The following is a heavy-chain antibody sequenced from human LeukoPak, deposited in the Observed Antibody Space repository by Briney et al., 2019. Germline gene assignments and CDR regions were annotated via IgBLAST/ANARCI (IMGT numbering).Heavy chain of an antibody. CDR2: ISWNSGGI. CDR1: GFTFDDYA. CDR3: AKAGLWSGFDY. Sequence: PGGSLRLSCAASGFTFDDYAMHWVRQAPGKGLEWVSGISWNSGGIGYADSVKGRFTISRDNAKNSLYLQMNSLRAEDIALYYWAKAGLWSGFDYWGQGTLVTVSS. V-gene: IGHV3-9*03. J-gene: IGHJ4*02. D-gene: IGHD5-18*01.